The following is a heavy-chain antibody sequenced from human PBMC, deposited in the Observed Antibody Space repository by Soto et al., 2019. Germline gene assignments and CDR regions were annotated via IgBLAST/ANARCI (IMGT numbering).Heavy chain of an antibody. J-gene: IGHJ4*02. Sequence: PGGSLGLSCAASGFTFRNHCMHWVRQAPGKGLEWVARIYYDGSNEYYADSVKGRFTISRDNSKNTVYLQMNSLRVEDTAVYYCARGRGSGSFYQLDYWGQGTLVTVSS. V-gene: IGHV3-33*01. CDR3: ARGRGSGSFYQLDY. CDR2: IYYDGSNE. D-gene: IGHD1-26*01. CDR1: GFTFRNHC.